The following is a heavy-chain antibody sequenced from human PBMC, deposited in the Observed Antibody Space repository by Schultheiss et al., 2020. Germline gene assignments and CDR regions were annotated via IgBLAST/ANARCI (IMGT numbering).Heavy chain of an antibody. V-gene: IGHV4-4*02. CDR3: ARVDYGDYSRDS. D-gene: IGHD4-17*01. Sequence: SETLSLTCAVSGGSISSSNWWSWVRQPPGKGQEWIGYIYYSGSTNYSPSLKSRVTMSVDKSKNQFSLKLNSVTAADTATYYCARVDYGDYSRDSWGQGTLVTVSS. CDR1: GGSISSSNW. J-gene: IGHJ4*02. CDR2: IYYSGST.